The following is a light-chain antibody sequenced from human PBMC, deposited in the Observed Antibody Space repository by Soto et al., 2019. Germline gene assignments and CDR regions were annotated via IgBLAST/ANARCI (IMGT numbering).Light chain of an antibody. CDR3: QQYISHFVT. Sequence: DIQLTQPPSTLYASVGDSVTITCRASESVRIWLAWYQQKPGKGPRLLIYDASTLASGVPSKFSGRPPWREFTLTSSGLQPDDFATYFCQQYISHFVTVGQGTNVEFK. CDR2: DAS. J-gene: IGKJ1*01. V-gene: IGKV1-5*01. CDR1: ESVRIW.